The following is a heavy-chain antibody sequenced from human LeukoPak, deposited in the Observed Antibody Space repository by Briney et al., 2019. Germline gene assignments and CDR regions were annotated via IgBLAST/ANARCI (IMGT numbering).Heavy chain of an antibody. CDR2: IIPILGIA. V-gene: IGHV1-69*04. Sequence: SSVKVSCKASGGTFSSYAISWVRQAPGQGLEWMGRIIPILGIANYAQKFQGRVTITADKSTSTAYMELSSLRSEDTAVYYCARAPYSGSYFSTDYFDHWGQGTLVTVSS. CDR1: GGTFSSYA. CDR3: ARAPYSGSYFSTDYFDH. J-gene: IGHJ4*02. D-gene: IGHD1-26*01.